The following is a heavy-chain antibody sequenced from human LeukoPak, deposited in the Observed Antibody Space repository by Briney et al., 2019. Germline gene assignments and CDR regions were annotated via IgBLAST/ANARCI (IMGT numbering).Heavy chain of an antibody. Sequence: PSETLSLTCTVSDDSISTYYWSWIRQPPGKGLEWVAYIFHTGDTNYNPSLKGRVAISMDTSKNQFSLKLTSVTAVDTAVYYCARQPYRSGAYYFDHWGQGTLITVSS. D-gene: IGHD2-15*01. CDR3: ARQPYRSGAYYFDH. CDR1: DDSISTYY. CDR2: IFHTGDT. V-gene: IGHV4-59*08. J-gene: IGHJ4*02.